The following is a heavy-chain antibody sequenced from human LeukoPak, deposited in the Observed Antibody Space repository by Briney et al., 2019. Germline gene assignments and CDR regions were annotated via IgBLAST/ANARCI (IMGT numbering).Heavy chain of an antibody. Sequence: ASVKVSCKASGGTFSSYAISWVRQAPGQGLECMGGIIPIFGTANYAQKFQGRVTITADESTSTAYMELSSLRSEDTAVYYCARDGSSGWSFLYYFDYWGQGTLVTVSS. V-gene: IGHV1-69*13. CDR3: ARDGSSGWSFLYYFDY. D-gene: IGHD6-19*01. J-gene: IGHJ4*02. CDR2: IIPIFGTA. CDR1: GGTFSSYA.